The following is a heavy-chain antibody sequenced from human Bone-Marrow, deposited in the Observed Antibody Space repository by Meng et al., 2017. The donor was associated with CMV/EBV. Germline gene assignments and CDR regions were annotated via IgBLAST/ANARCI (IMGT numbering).Heavy chain of an antibody. J-gene: IGHJ6*02. V-gene: IGHV4-61*01. Sequence: SETLSLTCTVSGGSVSSGSYYWSWLRQPPGKGLEWIGYISYIGSTNYNPSLKSRVTISVDTSKNQFSLKLSSVTAADTAVYYCARENVVPAARLPYYYGMDVWGQGTTVTVSS. CDR1: GGSVSSGSYY. D-gene: IGHD2-2*01. CDR2: ISYIGST. CDR3: ARENVVPAARLPYYYGMDV.